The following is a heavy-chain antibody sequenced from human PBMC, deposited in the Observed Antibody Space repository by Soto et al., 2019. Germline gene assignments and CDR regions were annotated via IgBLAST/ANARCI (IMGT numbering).Heavy chain of an antibody. Sequence: SETLSLTCTVSGGSISSGDYYWNWIRQPPGKGLEWIGYIYHSGSTYYKPSLKSRVTISVDTSKNQFSLKLSSVTAADTAVYYCARAPLSTYYYDSSGYSVPDNFDYWGQGTLVTSPQ. V-gene: IGHV4-30-4*01. CDR1: GGSISSGDYY. CDR2: IYHSGST. J-gene: IGHJ4*02. CDR3: ARAPLSTYYYDSSGYSVPDNFDY. D-gene: IGHD3-22*01.